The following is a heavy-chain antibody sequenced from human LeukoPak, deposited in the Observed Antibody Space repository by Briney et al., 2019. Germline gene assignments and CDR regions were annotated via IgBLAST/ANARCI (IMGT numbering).Heavy chain of an antibody. D-gene: IGHD6-19*01. CDR2: INPNSGGT. CDR3: ARDYAVVNDY. V-gene: IGHV1-2*06. Sequence: ASVKVPCKAPGYTFTGYYMHWVRQAPGQGLEWMGRINPNSGGTNYAQKFQGRVTMTRDTSISTAYMELSRLRSDDTAVYYCARDYAVVNDYWGQGTLVTVSS. CDR1: GYTFTGYY. J-gene: IGHJ4*02.